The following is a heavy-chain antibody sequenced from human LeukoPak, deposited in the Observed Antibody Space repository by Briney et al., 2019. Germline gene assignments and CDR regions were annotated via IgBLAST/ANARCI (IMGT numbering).Heavy chain of an antibody. CDR3: ARGYSGYVIDY. D-gene: IGHD5-12*01. CDR2: INPNSGGT. Sequence: ASVKVSCKASGYTFTGYYMHWVRQAPGQGLEWVGRINPNSGGTNYAQKFQGRVTMTRGTSISTAYMELSRLRPDDTAVYYCARGYSGYVIDYWGQGTLVTVSS. J-gene: IGHJ4*02. V-gene: IGHV1-2*06. CDR1: GYTFTGYY.